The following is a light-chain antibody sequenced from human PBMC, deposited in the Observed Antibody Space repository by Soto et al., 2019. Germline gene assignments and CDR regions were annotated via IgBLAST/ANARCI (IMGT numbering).Light chain of an antibody. CDR3: QQRNNGPAT. CDR1: QSISSTH. J-gene: IGKJ2*01. V-gene: IGKV3D-20*02. CDR2: GAS. Sequence: ETVLTQSPGTLSLSPGERATLSCRASQSISSTHLAWYQQKSGQAPRLLIYGASSRATGIPDRFSGSGSGTDFTLTITRLEPEDFAAYHCQQRNNGPATFGRGSKVEIK.